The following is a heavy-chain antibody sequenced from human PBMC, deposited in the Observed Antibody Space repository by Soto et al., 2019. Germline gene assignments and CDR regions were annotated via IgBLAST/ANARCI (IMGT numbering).Heavy chain of an antibody. CDR2: VSHDGRNT. V-gene: IGHV3-30*18. CDR3: AKGGRQWLVTADFNY. J-gene: IGHJ4*02. D-gene: IGHD6-19*01. Sequence: VQLVESGGGVVQPGRSLRLSCAASGFTFSDYAMHWVRQAPGKGLEWVAVVSHDGRNTHYADSVKGRFTISRDSSTNPVSLEMTSLRAEDTAVYYCAKGGRQWLVTADFNYWGQGALVTVSS. CDR1: GFTFSDYA.